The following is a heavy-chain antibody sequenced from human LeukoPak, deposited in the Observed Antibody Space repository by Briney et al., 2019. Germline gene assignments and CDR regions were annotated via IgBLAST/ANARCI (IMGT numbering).Heavy chain of an antibody. D-gene: IGHD6-6*01. CDR1: GYSITNGYH. V-gene: IGHV4-38-2*02. CDR3: ARRAGIAARKRFNIFDY. CDR2: IYHSGTT. J-gene: IGHJ4*02. Sequence: SETLSLTCSVSGYSITNGYHWGWIRQPPGKGLEWIGSIYHSGTTYYNPSLKSRVTMSVDTSKNQFSLKLSSVTAADTAVYYCARRAGIAARKRFNIFDYWGQGTLVTVSS.